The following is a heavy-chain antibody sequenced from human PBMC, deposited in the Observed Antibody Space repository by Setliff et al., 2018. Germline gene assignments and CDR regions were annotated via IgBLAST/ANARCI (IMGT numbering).Heavy chain of an antibody. Sequence: ASVKVSCKASGYTFTGYYMHWVRQAPGQGLEWMGWINPNSGGTNYAQKFQGWVTMTRDTSISTAYMELSRLRSDDTAVYYCARDGGGDSDAFDIWGQGTMVTRLL. J-gene: IGHJ3*02. D-gene: IGHD3-16*01. CDR1: GYTFTGYY. CDR2: INPNSGGT. CDR3: ARDGGGDSDAFDI. V-gene: IGHV1-2*04.